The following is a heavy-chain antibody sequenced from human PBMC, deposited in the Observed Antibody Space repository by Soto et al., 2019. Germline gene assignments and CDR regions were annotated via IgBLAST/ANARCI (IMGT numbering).Heavy chain of an antibody. V-gene: IGHV1-69*01. J-gene: IGHJ6*02. CDR3: ARDRIAGSKYYYGMDV. CDR2: IIPIFGTE. D-gene: IGHD6-13*01. Sequence: QVQLVQSGAEVKKPGSSVRVSCKASGGTFSSYAISWVRQAPGQGLEWMGGIIPIFGTENYAQKFQGRVTITADESTSTAYMELCSLRSEDTAVYYCARDRIAGSKYYYGMDVWGQGTTVTVSS. CDR1: GGTFSSYA.